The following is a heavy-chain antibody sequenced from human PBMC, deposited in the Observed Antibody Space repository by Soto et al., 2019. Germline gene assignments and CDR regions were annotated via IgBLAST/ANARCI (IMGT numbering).Heavy chain of an antibody. V-gene: IGHV4-59*08. CDR1: GASIYDSY. CDR2: IFYTGST. CDR3: AMANPTFSNCLDS. Sequence: LATLSLTCPALGASIYDSYWGGRGKPPGKGLEWIGQIFYTGSTNYNPSLKCRVTISVDRSKNQFSLRLRSVTAADTAVYYCAMANPTFSNCLDSRGPGSLLTVSS. D-gene: IGHD3-16*01. J-gene: IGHJ5*01.